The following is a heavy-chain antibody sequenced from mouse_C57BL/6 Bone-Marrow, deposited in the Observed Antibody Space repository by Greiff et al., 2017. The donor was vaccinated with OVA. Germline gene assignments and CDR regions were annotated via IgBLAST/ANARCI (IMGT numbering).Heavy chain of an antibody. Sequence: EVQLQQSGTVLARPGASVKMSCKTSGYTFTSYWMHWVKQRPGQGLEWIGAIYPGNSDPSYNQKFKGKAKLTAVTSASTAYMELSSLTNEDSAVYYCTSRPFYDYDKVYAMDYWGQGTSVTVSS. D-gene: IGHD2-4*01. CDR1: GYTFTSYW. CDR3: TSRPFYDYDKVYAMDY. V-gene: IGHV1-5*01. CDR2: IYPGNSDP. J-gene: IGHJ4*01.